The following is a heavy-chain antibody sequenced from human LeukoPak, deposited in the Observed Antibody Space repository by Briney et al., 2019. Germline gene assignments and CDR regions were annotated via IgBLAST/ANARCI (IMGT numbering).Heavy chain of an antibody. CDR2: IRGNGDT. CDR1: GLSFSSFA. D-gene: IGHD1-14*01. CDR3: ARASWVSTTDAVR. V-gene: IGHV3-23*01. Sequence: PGGSLRLSCAASGLSFSSFAMSWVRQGPAGGLEWVSSIRGNGDTFYADSVKGRFTLYSDSSRNTVYFQLNNLRVEDTAIYYRARASWVSTTDAVRWGQETLVTVSS. J-gene: IGHJ4*02.